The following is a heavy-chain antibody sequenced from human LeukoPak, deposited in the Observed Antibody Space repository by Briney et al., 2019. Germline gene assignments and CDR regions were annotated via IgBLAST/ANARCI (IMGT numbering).Heavy chain of an antibody. CDR2: IDTSATSM. Sequence: GGSLRLSCAVSGFTFSDFEMNWVRQAPGKGLQWVSHIDTSATSMHYADSVKGRFTISRDNAKNLLFLQMNSLRAEDTAVYYCVPDRPGVRDFAFWGQGPLFTVSP. CDR1: GFTFSDFE. V-gene: IGHV3-48*03. CDR3: VPDRPGVRDFAF. J-gene: IGHJ4*02. D-gene: IGHD2-2*01.